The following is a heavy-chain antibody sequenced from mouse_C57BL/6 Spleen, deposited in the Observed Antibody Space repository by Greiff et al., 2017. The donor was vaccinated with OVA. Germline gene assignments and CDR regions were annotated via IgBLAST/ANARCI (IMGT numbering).Heavy chain of an antibody. V-gene: IGHV1-75*01. J-gene: IGHJ2*01. CDR3: ARKVDWAYYFDY. CDR2: IFPGSGST. CDR1: GYTFTDYY. D-gene: IGHD4-1*01. Sequence: QVQLQQSGPELVKPGASVKISCKASGYTFTDYYINWVKQRPGQGLEWIGWIFPGSGSTYYNEKFKGKATLTVDKSSSTAYMLLSSLTSEASAVYVCARKVDWAYYFDYWGQGTTLTVSS.